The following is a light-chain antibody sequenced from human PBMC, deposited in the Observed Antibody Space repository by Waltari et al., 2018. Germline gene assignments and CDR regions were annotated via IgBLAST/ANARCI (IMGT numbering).Light chain of an antibody. CDR3: QQYGSSIMYT. CDR2: GAS. Sequence: VLTQSPGALSLPPGDRATLSCRASQSLTKRYLAWYQQKPGQAPRLLIYGASSRAAGIPDRFSGSGSGTDFTLTISRLEPEDFAVYYCQQYGSSIMYTFGQGTKLEIK. J-gene: IGKJ2*01. CDR1: QSLTKRY. V-gene: IGKV3-20*01.